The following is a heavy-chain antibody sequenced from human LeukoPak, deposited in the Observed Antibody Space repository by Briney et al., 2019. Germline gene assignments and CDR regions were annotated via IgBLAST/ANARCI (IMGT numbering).Heavy chain of an antibody. CDR2: ISGSGGST. CDR3: AKGGGAGFYYYYYYMDV. Sequence: QPGGSLRLSCAASGFTLSSYAMSGVRKAPGKGQEWVSAISGSGGSTYYADSVKGRFTISRENSKNTLYLQMNRLRAEDTAVYYCAKGGGAGFYYYYYYMDVWGKGTTVTVSS. CDR1: GFTLSSYA. V-gene: IGHV3-23*01. D-gene: IGHD6-19*01. J-gene: IGHJ6*03.